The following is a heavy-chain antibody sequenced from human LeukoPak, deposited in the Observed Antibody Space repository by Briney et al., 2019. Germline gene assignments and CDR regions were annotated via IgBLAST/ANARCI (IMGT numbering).Heavy chain of an antibody. Sequence: SETLSLTCTVSGGSISSSSYYWGWIRQPPGKGLERIGSIYYSGSTYYNPSLKSRVTISVDTSKNQFSLKLSSVTAADTAVYYCARLWGDFWSGYGTAVDYWGQGTLVTVSS. J-gene: IGHJ4*02. CDR2: IYYSGST. CDR3: ARLWGDFWSGYGTAVDY. CDR1: GGSISSSSYY. D-gene: IGHD3-3*01. V-gene: IGHV4-39*01.